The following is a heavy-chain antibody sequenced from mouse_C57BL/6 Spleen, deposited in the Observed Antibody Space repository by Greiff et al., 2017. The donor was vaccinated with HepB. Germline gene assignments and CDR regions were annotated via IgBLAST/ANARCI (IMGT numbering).Heavy chain of an antibody. J-gene: IGHJ4*01. Sequence: DVMLVESGGGLVQPKGSLKLSCAASGFSFNTYAMNWVRQAPGKGLEWVARIRSKSNNYATYYADSVKDRFTISRDDSESMLYLQMNNLKTEDTAMYYCVRHEHLDCAMDYWGQGTSVTVSS. CDR3: VRHEHLDCAMDY. V-gene: IGHV10-1*01. CDR2: IRSKSNNYAT. CDR1: GFSFNTYA.